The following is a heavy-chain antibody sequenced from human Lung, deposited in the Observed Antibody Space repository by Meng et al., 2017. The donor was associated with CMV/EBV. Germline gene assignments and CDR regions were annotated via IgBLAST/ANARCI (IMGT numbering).Heavy chain of an antibody. CDR2: ISWNSKKI. CDR3: VKDRMGSSWYNFDH. D-gene: IGHD2-15*01. J-gene: IGHJ4*02. V-gene: IGHV3-9*01. CDR1: GFTFDDFA. Sequence: SCAASGFTFDDFAMHWVRQGPGRGLEWVSGISWNSKKIDYADSVKGRFTISRDNAKNSVYLQMNSLRTDDTAFYFCVKDRMGSSWYNFDHWGQGT.